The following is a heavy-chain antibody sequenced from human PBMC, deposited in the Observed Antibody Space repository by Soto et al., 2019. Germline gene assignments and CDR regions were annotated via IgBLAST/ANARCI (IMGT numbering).Heavy chain of an antibody. CDR3: ARASPYGDYALDY. D-gene: IGHD4-17*01. J-gene: IGHJ4*02. CDR2: ISYSGST. CDR1: GGSISSYY. V-gene: IGHV4-59*01. Sequence: KTSETLSLTCTVSGGSISSYYWIWIRQPPGKGLEWIGYISYSGSTNYNPSPKSRPTISVDTSKNQFSLKLRSVTAADTAVYYCARASPYGDYALDYWGQGTLVTVSS.